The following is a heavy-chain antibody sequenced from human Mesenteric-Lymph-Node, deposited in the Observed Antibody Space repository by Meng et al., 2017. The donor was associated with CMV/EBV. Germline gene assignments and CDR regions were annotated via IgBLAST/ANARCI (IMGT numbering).Heavy chain of an antibody. CDR2: IIPILGIA. CDR3: ARSDDYSNYVSYGMDV. D-gene: IGHD4-11*01. CDR1: GYTFTSSS. J-gene: IGHJ6*02. V-gene: IGHV1-69*10. Sequence: SVKVSCKASGYTFTSSSMHWVRQAPGQGLEWMGGIIPILGIANYAQKFQGRVTITADKSTSTAYMELSSLRSEDTAVYYCARSDDYSNYVSYGMDVWGQGTTVTVSS.